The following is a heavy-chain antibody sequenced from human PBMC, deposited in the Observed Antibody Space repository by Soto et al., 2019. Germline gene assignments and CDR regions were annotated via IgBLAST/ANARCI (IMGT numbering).Heavy chain of an antibody. J-gene: IGHJ5*02. CDR1: GGTFSSNS. CDR2: VIPIFGTS. CDR3: ARVVFFRGVIYNWFDP. Sequence: QVRLVQSGAEVKKVGSSVKVSCKASGGTFSSNSISWVRQAPGQGLEWMGGVIPIFGTSRYAQKFQGRVTITADDSASTAYMELSSLRSEDTAVYYCARVVFFRGVIYNWFDPWGQGTLVTVSS. D-gene: IGHD3-10*01. V-gene: IGHV1-69*12.